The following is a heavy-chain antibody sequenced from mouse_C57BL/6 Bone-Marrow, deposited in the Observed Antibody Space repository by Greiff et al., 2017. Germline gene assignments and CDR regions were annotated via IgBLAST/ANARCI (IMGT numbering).Heavy chain of an antibody. CDR3: AKDYSNYPWFAY. Sequence: EVKVEESGGGLVKPGGSLKLSCAASGFTFSSYAMSWVRQTPDKRLEWVATISDGGSYTYYPDNVKGRFTIDRDNAKNNLHLQMSHLKSEDTAMYYGAKDYSNYPWFAYWGQGTLVTVSA. J-gene: IGHJ3*01. D-gene: IGHD2-5*01. CDR1: GFTFSSYA. V-gene: IGHV5-4*01. CDR2: ISDGGSYT.